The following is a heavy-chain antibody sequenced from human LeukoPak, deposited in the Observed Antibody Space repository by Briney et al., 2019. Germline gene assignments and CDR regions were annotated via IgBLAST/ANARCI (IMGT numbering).Heavy chain of an antibody. CDR3: AVLGGITVVRGGISEVRDAFYL. CDR2: INSEESDK. J-gene: IGHJ3*01. CDR1: GFTFSSYW. D-gene: IGHD3-10*01. V-gene: IGHV3-74*01. Sequence: TGGSLRLSCAASGFTFSSYWINWVRQAPGKGLVWVARINSEESDKSYADSVRGRFTISRDNAKNTLYLQMNSLRADDTAVYYFAVLGGITVVRGGISEVRDAFYLWGQGTMVTVSS.